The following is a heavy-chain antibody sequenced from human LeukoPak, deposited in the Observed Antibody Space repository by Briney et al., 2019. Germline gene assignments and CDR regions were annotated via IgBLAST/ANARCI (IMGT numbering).Heavy chain of an antibody. J-gene: IGHJ6*03. CDR3: ARGGITTNYYYYYMDV. CDR2: MNPNSGNT. CDR1: GYTFTSYD. Sequence: ASVKVSCKASGYTFTSYDINWVRQATGQGLEGMGWMNPNSGNTGYAQKFQGRVTMTRNTSISTAYMELSSLRSEDTAVYYCARGGITTNYYYYYMDVWGKGTTVTVSS. D-gene: IGHD1-14*01. V-gene: IGHV1-8*01.